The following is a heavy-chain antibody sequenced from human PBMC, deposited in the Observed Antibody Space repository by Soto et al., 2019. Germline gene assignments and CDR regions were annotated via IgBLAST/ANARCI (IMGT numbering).Heavy chain of an antibody. V-gene: IGHV1-69*06. J-gene: IGHJ5*02. CDR3: AKEKNLGEALTHSWVGP. Sequence: QMQLVQSGAEVKKPGSSVKVSCKAFGGTFNTYTIDWVRQAPGQGLEWMGGIIPIFGTTNYAQKFQDRLTISADKSTKPALNEMGRLESEDTAIYYCAKEKNLGEALTHSWVGPLGQGTLGTVSS. D-gene: IGHD3-16*01. CDR1: GGTFNTYT. CDR2: IIPIFGTT.